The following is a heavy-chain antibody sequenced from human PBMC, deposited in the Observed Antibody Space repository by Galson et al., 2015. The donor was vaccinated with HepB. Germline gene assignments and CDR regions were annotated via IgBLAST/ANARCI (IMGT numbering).Heavy chain of an antibody. V-gene: IGHV1-18*01. CDR3: ARVLGPGGSYGYHFDY. D-gene: IGHD5-18*01. Sequence: SVKVSCKASGYTFTSYGISWVRQAPGQGLEWMGWISAYNGNTNYAQKLQGRVTMTTDTSTSTAYMELRSLRSDDTAVYYCARVLGPGGSYGYHFDYWGQGTLVTVSS. CDR1: GYTFTSYG. CDR2: ISAYNGNT. J-gene: IGHJ4*02.